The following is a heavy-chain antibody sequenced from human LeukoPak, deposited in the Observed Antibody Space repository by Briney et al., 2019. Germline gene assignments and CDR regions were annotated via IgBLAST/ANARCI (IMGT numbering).Heavy chain of an antibody. D-gene: IGHD1-1*01. J-gene: IGHJ4*02. Sequence: GGSLRLSCVASGFTFSSYWMHWVRQAPGKGLVWVSRINNDGSSTTYADSVKGRFTISRDNAKNTLYLQMNSLRAEDTAVYYCTRDTRGTIGTTTLDYWGQGTLVTVSS. CDR1: GFTFSSYW. CDR2: INNDGSST. CDR3: TRDTRGTIGTTTLDY. V-gene: IGHV3-74*01.